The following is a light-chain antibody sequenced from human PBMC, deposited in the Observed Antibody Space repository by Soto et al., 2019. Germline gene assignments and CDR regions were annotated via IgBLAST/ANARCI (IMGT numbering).Light chain of an antibody. J-gene: IGLJ1*01. V-gene: IGLV2-14*01. CDR3: RSYTSSSTLGV. CDR1: SSDVGGYNY. Sequence: QSALTQPASVSGSPGQSITISCTGTSSDVGGYNYVSWYQQHPGKAPKLMIYDVSNRPSGVSNRFSGSQSGNTASLTISGLQAEDEADYYRRSYTSSSTLGVFGTGPNVTDL. CDR2: DVS.